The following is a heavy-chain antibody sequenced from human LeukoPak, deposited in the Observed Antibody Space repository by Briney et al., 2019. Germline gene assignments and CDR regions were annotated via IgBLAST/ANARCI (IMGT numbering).Heavy chain of an antibody. CDR1: GGSFSGYY. Sequence: SETLSLTCAVYGGSFSGYYWSWIRQPPGKGLEWIGEINHSGSTNYNPSLKSRVTISVDTSKNQFSLKLSSVTAADTAVYYCARLSYYCTNGVCYSSFDYWGQGTLVTVSS. CDR2: INHSGST. D-gene: IGHD2-8*01. J-gene: IGHJ4*02. V-gene: IGHV4-34*01. CDR3: ARLSYYCTNGVCYSSFDY.